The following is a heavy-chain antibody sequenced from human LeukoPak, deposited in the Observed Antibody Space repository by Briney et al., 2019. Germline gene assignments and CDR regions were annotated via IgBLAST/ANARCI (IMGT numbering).Heavy chain of an antibody. J-gene: IGHJ5*02. CDR2: ISSSSSYI. CDR3: ARAGGVRWGWFDP. CDR1: GFTFSSYS. V-gene: IGHV3-21*01. Sequence: PGGSLRLSCAASGFTFSSYSMNWVRQAPGKGLEWVSSISSSSSYIYYADSVKGRFTISRDNAKNSLYLQMNSLRAEDTAVYYCARAGGVRWGWFDPWGQGTLVTVSS. D-gene: IGHD3-10*01.